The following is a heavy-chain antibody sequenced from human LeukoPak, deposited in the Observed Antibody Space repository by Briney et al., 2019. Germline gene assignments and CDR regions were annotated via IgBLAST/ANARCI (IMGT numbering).Heavy chain of an antibody. J-gene: IGHJ4*02. V-gene: IGHV3-30-3*01. Sequence: PGGSLRLSCAASGFTFSSYAMHWVRQAPGKGLEWVAVISYDGSNKYYADSVKGRFTISRDNSKNTLYLQMNSLRAEDTAVYYCVSVEWRIWGQGTLVTVSS. CDR2: ISYDGSNK. D-gene: IGHD3-3*01. CDR1: GFTFSSYA. CDR3: VSVEWRI.